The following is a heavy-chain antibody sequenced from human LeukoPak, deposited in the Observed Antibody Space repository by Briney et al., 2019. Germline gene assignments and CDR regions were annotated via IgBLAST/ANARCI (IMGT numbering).Heavy chain of an antibody. D-gene: IGHD2-2*01. CDR3: ARVGCSSTSCYSYYYYYMDV. CDR2: IYYSGST. Sequence: SETLSLTCTVSGGSISSGDYYWSWIRQPPGKGLEWIGYIYYSGSTYYNPSLKSRVTISVDTSKNQFSLKLSSVTAADTAVYYCARVGCSSTSCYSYYYYYMDVWGKGTTVTVSS. V-gene: IGHV4-30-4*08. J-gene: IGHJ6*03. CDR1: GGSISSGDYY.